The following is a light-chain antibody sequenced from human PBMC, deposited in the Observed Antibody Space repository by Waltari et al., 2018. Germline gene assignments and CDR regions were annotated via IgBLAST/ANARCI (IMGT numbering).Light chain of an antibody. V-gene: IGLV2-23*02. CDR1: SSDVGGYNY. J-gene: IGLJ2*01. CDR3: CSYAGSRIHVL. Sequence: QSALTQPASVSGSPGQSITISCTGTSSDVGGYNYVSWYQQYPGKATKPMIYEVSKRPSGVSNRFSGSKSGNTASLTISGLQAEDEADYYCCSYAGSRIHVLFGGGTKLTVL. CDR2: EVS.